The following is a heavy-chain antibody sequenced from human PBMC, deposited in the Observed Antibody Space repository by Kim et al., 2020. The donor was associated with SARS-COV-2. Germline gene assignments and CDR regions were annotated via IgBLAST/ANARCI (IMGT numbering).Heavy chain of an antibody. Sequence: SETLSLTCTVSGGSISSGGYYWSWIRQHPGKGLEWIGYIYYSGSTYYNPSLKSRVTISVDTSKNQFSLKLSSVTAADTAVYYCARKATHYYYDSSGYFVWGQGTLVTVSS. CDR1: GGSISSGGYY. CDR3: ARKATHYYYDSSGYFV. CDR2: IYYSGST. V-gene: IGHV4-31*03. J-gene: IGHJ4*02. D-gene: IGHD3-22*01.